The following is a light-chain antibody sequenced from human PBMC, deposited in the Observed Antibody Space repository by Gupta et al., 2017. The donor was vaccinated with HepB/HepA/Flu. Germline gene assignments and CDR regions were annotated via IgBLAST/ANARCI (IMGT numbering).Light chain of an antibody. CDR3: QQRSNWLFT. Sequence: EIVLTQSPATLSLSPGERATLSCRASQSVSSYLAWYQQKPGQAPRLLIYDASNRATGIPARFSGSGSGTDLTLTISSLEPEDFAVYYCQQRSNWLFTFGHGTKVDIK. CDR2: DAS. CDR1: QSVSSY. J-gene: IGKJ3*01. V-gene: IGKV3-11*01.